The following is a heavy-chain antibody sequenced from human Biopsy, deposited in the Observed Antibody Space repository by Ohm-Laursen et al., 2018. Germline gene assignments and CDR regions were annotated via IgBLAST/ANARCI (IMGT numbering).Heavy chain of an antibody. J-gene: IGHJ4*02. D-gene: IGHD3-22*01. CDR1: GYTFAGYY. V-gene: IGHV1-2*02. Sequence: SVKVSCKASGYTFAGYYLHWVRQAPGHGLEWMGWINPNSGNANYAQSFQGRLTVTRDTSISTAYMELTSLTFDDTAIYYCAKGPRGLVVITTTALYFDYWGQGNLVTVSS. CDR2: INPNSGNA. CDR3: AKGPRGLVVITTTALYFDY.